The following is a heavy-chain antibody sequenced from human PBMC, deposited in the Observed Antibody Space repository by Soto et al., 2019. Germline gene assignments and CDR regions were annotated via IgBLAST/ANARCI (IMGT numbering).Heavy chain of an antibody. CDR1: GFTFSSYA. Sequence: QAQLVGSGGGVVQPGRSLRLSCAASGFTFSSYAMHWVRRVPGKGLEWVAVISYDGSNKYYAVYVKGRFTISRDNSKNTLFLQINRLRAEDTAMYYCARVGRLHYFDYWGQRTLVTVSS. J-gene: IGHJ4*02. D-gene: IGHD4-17*01. CDR3: ARVGRLHYFDY. CDR2: ISYDGSNK. V-gene: IGHV3-30-3*01.